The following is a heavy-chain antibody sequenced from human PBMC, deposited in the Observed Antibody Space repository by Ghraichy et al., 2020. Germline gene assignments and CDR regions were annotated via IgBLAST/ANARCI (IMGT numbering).Heavy chain of an antibody. Sequence: GGSLRLSCTASGFTFSSCNMNWVRQAPGKGLEWVSSIGSSRSYIYYADSLKGRFTISRDNAKNSLYLQMDSLRAEDTAVYYCARVPHPFYHYYGMDVWGRGTTVTVSS. J-gene: IGHJ6*02. V-gene: IGHV3-21*01. CDR3: ARVPHPFYHYYGMDV. CDR2: IGSSRSYI. CDR1: GFTFSSCN.